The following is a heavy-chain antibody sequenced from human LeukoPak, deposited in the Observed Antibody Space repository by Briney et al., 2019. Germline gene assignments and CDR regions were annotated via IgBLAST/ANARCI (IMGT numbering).Heavy chain of an antibody. J-gene: IGHJ4*02. D-gene: IGHD6-19*01. CDR2: INAGNGNT. CDR3: ARMGIAVAGVFDY. V-gene: IGHV1-3*01. Sequence: ASVKVSCKASGYTFTSYAMHWVRQAPGQRLEWMGWINAGNGNTKYSQKFQGRVTITRDTSASTAYMELSSLRSEDTAVYYCARMGIAVAGVFDYWGQGTLVTVSS. CDR1: GYTFTSYA.